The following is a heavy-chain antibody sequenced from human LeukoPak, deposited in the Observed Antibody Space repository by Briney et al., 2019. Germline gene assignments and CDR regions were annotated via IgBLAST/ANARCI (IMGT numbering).Heavy chain of an antibody. J-gene: IGHJ4*02. CDR1: GGTFSSYA. CDR2: IIPIFGTA. CDR3: ARLIREYYDSNGYYGY. V-gene: IGHV1-69*05. Sequence: SVKVSCKASGGTFSSYAISWVRQAPGQGLEWMGGIIPIFGTANYAQKFQGRVTITTDESTSTAYMELSSLRSEDTAVYYCARLIREYYDSNGYYGYWGQGTLVTVSS. D-gene: IGHD3-22*01.